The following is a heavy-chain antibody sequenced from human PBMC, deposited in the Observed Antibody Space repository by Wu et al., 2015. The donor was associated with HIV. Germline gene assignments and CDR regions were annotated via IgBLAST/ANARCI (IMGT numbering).Heavy chain of an antibody. D-gene: IGHD5-12*01. CDR1: GGTFSTYA. CDR2: INPLFGTT. Sequence: QAQLLQSGAEVKKPGSSVKVSCKASGGTFSTYAISWVRQAPGQGLEWMGGINPLFGTTKHTQKFQDRVTFTTDESKTTAYMELRSLRSEDTAVYYCARNTDSVATSLYSLGVWGQGTTVTVSS. CDR3: ARNTDSVATSLYSLGV. V-gene: IGHV1-69*05. J-gene: IGHJ6*02.